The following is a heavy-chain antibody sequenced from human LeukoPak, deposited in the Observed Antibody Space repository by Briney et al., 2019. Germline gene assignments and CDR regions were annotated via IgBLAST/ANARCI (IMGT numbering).Heavy chain of an antibody. CDR3: ARVEVGLYYFDY. CDR1: GFTFSSYA. V-gene: IGHV3-30*14. J-gene: IGHJ4*02. Sequence: GGSLRLSCAASGFTFSSYAMHWVRQAPGKGLEWVAVISYDGSNKYYADSVKGRFTISRDNSKNTLYLQTNSLRAEDTAVYYCARVEVGLYYFDYWGQGTLVTVSS. D-gene: IGHD1-26*01. CDR2: ISYDGSNK.